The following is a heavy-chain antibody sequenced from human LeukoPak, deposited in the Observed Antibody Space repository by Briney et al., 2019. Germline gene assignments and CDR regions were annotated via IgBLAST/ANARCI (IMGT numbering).Heavy chain of an antibody. CDR3: ARETRDYDILTGYTLVDY. Sequence: SETLSLTCAVYGGSFSGYYWSWIRQPPGKGLEWIGSIYYSGSTYYNPSLKSRVTISVDTSKNQFSLKLSSVTAADTAVYYCARETRDYDILTGYTLVDYWGQGTLVTVSS. D-gene: IGHD3-9*01. J-gene: IGHJ4*02. V-gene: IGHV4-34*01. CDR1: GGSFSGYY. CDR2: IYYSGST.